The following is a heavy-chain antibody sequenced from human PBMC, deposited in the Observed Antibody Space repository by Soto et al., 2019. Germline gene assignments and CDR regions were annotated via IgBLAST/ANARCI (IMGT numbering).Heavy chain of an antibody. CDR1: GGSISSYY. D-gene: IGHD3-22*01. CDR3: ARAYYVTSGYSLDP. J-gene: IGHJ5*02. Sequence: PSETLSLTCTVSGGSISSYYWSWIRQPPGKGLEWIGYIYYSESTNYNPSLKSRVIISVDTSKNQFSLRLSSVTAADTAVYYCARAYYVTSGYSLDPWGQGTLVTVSS. V-gene: IGHV4-59*01. CDR2: IYYSEST.